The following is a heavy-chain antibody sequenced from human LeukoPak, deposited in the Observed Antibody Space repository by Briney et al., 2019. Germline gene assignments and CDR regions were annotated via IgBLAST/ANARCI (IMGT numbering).Heavy chain of an antibody. J-gene: IGHJ4*02. Sequence: PGGSLRLSCAASGFTFSSDMMNWVRQAPGKGLECVSVIYSGGSTYYADSVKGRFTISRDNSKNKLYIQMNSLRAEDTAVYYCATPFTPYYYDSSGYHSWGQGTLVTVSS. CDR3: ATPFTPYYYDSSGYHS. CDR1: GFTFSSDM. CDR2: IYSGGST. V-gene: IGHV3-66*04. D-gene: IGHD3-22*01.